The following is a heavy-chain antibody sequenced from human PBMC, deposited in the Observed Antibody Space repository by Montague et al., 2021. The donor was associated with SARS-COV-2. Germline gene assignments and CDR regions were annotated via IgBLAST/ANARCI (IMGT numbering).Heavy chain of an antibody. Sequence: PALVKPTQTLALTCTFSGFSLTTDGMCVSWIRQPPGKALEWLARIDWDDDKYYSTSLKTRLTISKDTSKNQVVLTTTNMNPADTATYYCARNGVEFRCSEKDYSGNWLDHWGQGTLVTVSS. V-gene: IGHV2-70*11. J-gene: IGHJ5*02. CDR2: IDWDDDK. CDR1: GFSLTTDGMC. CDR3: ARNGVEFRCSEKDYSGNWLDH. D-gene: IGHD3-10*02.